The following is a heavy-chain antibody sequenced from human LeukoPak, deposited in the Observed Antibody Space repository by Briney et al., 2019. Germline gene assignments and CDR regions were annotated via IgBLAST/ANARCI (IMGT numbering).Heavy chain of an antibody. CDR3: ARGGVAVAGTWGYWFDP. V-gene: IGHV4-38-2*01. J-gene: IGHJ5*02. Sequence: SETLSLTCAVSGYSIRSDYYWGWIRQSPGKGLEWIGSIYHSGTTYYNPSLKSRVTISVDTSKNHFSLKLSSVTAADTAVYYCARGGVAVAGTWGYWFDPWGQGTQVTVSS. CDR1: GYSIRSDYY. D-gene: IGHD6-13*01. CDR2: IYHSGTT.